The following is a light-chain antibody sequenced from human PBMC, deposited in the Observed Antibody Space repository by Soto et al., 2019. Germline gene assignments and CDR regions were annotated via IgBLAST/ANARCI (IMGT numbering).Light chain of an antibody. J-gene: IGLJ1*01. Sequence: QSALTQPPSASGSPLESVTISCTGTSSDVGGYNYVSWYQQHPGKAPKLMIYEVNKRPSGVPDRFSGSKSGNTASPTVSGLQAEDEADYYCSSYTSSSTLGIFGTGTKVTVL. CDR2: EVN. CDR1: SSDVGGYNY. V-gene: IGLV2-8*01. CDR3: SSYTSSSTLGI.